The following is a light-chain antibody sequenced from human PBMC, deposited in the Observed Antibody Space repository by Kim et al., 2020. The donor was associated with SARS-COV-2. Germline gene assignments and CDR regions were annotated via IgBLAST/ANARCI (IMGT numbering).Light chain of an antibody. V-gene: IGKV3-20*01. CDR2: GAS. CDR1: QSVSSNF. J-gene: IGKJ1*01. CDR3: QQYATSPGT. Sequence: EKVLTQSPVTLSLSPGERATLSCRASQSVSSNFLAWYQHKTGQAPRLLIYGASSRATGIPDRFSGSGSGTDFTLTISTLESEDFAVYYCQQYATSPGTFGQGTKVDIK.